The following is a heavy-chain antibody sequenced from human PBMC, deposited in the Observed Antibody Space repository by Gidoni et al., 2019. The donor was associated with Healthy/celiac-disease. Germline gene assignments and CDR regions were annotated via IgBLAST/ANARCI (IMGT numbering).Heavy chain of an antibody. J-gene: IGHJ3*02. V-gene: IGHV1-2*02. CDR1: GYTFTGYY. CDR3: ARDRYCSSTSCYKLDAFDI. D-gene: IGHD2-2*02. Sequence: QVQLVQSGAEVKKPGASVKVSCKASGYTFTGYYMHWVRQAPGQGLEWMGWINPNSGGTNYAQKFQGRVTMTRDTSISTAYMELSRLRSDDTAVYYCARDRYCSSTSCYKLDAFDIWGQGTMVTVSS. CDR2: INPNSGGT.